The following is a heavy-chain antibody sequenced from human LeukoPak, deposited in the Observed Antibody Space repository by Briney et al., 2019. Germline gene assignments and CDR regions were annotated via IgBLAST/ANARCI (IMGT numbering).Heavy chain of an antibody. Sequence: ASVKVSCKASGYTFTSYDINWVRQATGQGLEWTGWMNPNSGNTGYAQKFQGRVTMTRNTSISTAYMELSSLRSEDTAVYYCARGRRQYYDSSGYYFDYWGQGTLVTVSS. J-gene: IGHJ4*02. CDR2: MNPNSGNT. CDR3: ARGRRQYYDSSGYYFDY. CDR1: GYTFTSYD. D-gene: IGHD3-22*01. V-gene: IGHV1-8*01.